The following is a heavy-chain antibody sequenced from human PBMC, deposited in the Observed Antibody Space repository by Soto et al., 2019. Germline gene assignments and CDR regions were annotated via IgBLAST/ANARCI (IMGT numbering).Heavy chain of an antibody. CDR3: ARGTSSSSWSMWGYYFDY. CDR1: GGSISSSSYY. D-gene: IGHD6-13*01. CDR2: IYYSGST. Sequence: QLQLQESGPGLVKPSETLSLTCTVSGGSISSSSYYWGWIRQPPGKGLEWIGSIYYSGSTYYNPSLKSRVTISVDTSKNQFSLKLSSVTAADTAVYYCARGTSSSSWSMWGYYFDYWGQGTLVTVSS. V-gene: IGHV4-39*01. J-gene: IGHJ4*02.